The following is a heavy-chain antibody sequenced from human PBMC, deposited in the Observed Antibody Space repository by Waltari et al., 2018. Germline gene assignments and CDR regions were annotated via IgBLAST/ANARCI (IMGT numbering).Heavy chain of an antibody. CDR1: GGSFSGYY. CDR3: ARERRLYCRSTSCRNYFDY. CDR2: INQSGST. V-gene: IGHV4-34*01. D-gene: IGHD2-2*01. Sequence: QVQLQQWGAGLLKPSETLSLTCAVYGGSFSGYYWSWIRQPPGKGLEWMGEINQSGSTNYNPSLKSRVTISVDTSKNQFSLKLSSVAAADTAVYYCARERRLYCRSTSCRNYFDYWGQGTLVTVSS. J-gene: IGHJ4*02.